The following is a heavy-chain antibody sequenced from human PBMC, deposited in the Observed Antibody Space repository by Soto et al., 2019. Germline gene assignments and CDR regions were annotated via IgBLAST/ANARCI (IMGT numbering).Heavy chain of an antibody. CDR3: AKVVGKNWFDP. Sequence: SETLSLTCSISGGSISGYYWSWIRQSPGKGLEWIGYIYYTGNTYYNPSFKSRVTIPVDTSKNQFSLNLSSVTAADTAVYYCAKVVGKNWFDPWGQGTLVTVSS. CDR2: IYYTGNT. V-gene: IGHV4-59*01. D-gene: IGHD2-15*01. J-gene: IGHJ5*02. CDR1: GGSISGYY.